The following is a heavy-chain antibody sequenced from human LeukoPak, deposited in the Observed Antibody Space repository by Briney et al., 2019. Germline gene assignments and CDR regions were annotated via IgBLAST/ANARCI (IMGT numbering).Heavy chain of an antibody. J-gene: IGHJ4*02. D-gene: IGHD4-17*01. CDR2: INPNSGGT. Sequence: ASVKVSCKASGYSFTGYYIHWVRQAPEQGLEWMGWINPNSGGTNYVQKFQGRVTMTRDTSISTAYMELSRLRSDDTAVYYCAGFSGDYKTYDYWGQGTLVTVSS. V-gene: IGHV1-2*02. CDR1: GYSFTGYY. CDR3: AGFSGDYKTYDY.